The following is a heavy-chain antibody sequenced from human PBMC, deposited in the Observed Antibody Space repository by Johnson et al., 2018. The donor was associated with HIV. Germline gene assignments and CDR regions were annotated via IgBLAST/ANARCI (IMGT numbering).Heavy chain of an antibody. CDR2: INWSGGTT. V-gene: IGHV3-20*04. J-gene: IGHJ3*02. D-gene: IGHD6-13*01. CDR3: AKDRSSWYPFDAFDI. Sequence: VESGGGVLRPGTSLRLSCEGFGFIFDDYGLNWVRQAPGKGLEWVSGINWSGGTTGYADSVKGRFTISRDNNNNSLYLQMNSLRAEDTALYSCAKDRSSWYPFDAFDIWGQGTMVTVSS. CDR1: GFIFDDYG.